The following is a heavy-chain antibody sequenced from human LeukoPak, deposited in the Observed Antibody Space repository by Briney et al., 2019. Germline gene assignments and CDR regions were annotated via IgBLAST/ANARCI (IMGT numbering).Heavy chain of an antibody. D-gene: IGHD2-2*01. Sequence: ASVKVSCKASGYTFTGYYMHWVRQAPGQGLEWMGRINPNSGGTNYAQKFQGRVTMTRDTSISTAYMELSRLTSDDTAVYYCAKIDICSSISCSYWGQGTLVTVSS. J-gene: IGHJ4*02. CDR1: GYTFTGYY. V-gene: IGHV1-2*06. CDR3: AKIDICSSISCSY. CDR2: INPNSGGT.